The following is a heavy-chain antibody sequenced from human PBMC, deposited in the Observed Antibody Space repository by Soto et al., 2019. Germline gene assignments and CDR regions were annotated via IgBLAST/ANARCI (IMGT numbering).Heavy chain of an antibody. J-gene: IGHJ2*01. D-gene: IGHD4-17*01. CDR3: ARAPDYGDYPLFNFDL. V-gene: IGHV7-4-1*01. CDR2: INTNTGNP. CDR1: GYTFTSYA. Sequence: ASVKVSCKASGYTFTSYAMNWVRQAPGQGLEWMGWINTNTGNPTYAQGFTGRFVFSLDTSVSTAYLQICSLKAEDTAVYYCARAPDYGDYPLFNFDLWGRGTLVTVSS.